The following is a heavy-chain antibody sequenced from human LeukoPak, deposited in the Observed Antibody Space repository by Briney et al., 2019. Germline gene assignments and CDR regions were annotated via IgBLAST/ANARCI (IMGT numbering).Heavy chain of an antibody. CDR1: GFTFSSYS. CDR2: IGAAGSTI. J-gene: IGHJ4*02. CDR3: ARDSSTYAGPPDY. Sequence: GGSLRLSCAASGFTFSSYSMNWVRQAPGKGLEWVSYIGAAGSTIYYADSVKGRFTTSRDNAKNSLFLQMNSLRAEDTAVYYCARDSSTYAGPPDYWGQGTLVTVSS. D-gene: IGHD2-2*01. V-gene: IGHV3-48*01.